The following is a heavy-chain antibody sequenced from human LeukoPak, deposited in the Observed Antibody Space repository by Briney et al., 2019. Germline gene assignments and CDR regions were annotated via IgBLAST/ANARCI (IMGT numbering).Heavy chain of an antibody. CDR1: GFTFRMYA. D-gene: IGHD3-22*01. V-gene: IGHV3-30*09. Sequence: GRSLRLSCAASGFTFRMYAMHWVRQAPGKGLEWVAVISYDGTTQYYADSVKGRFAISRDNSKNTLSLQMNSLRADDTALYYCAGTNSGDYPFLGYYYYMDVWGKGTTVTVSS. J-gene: IGHJ6*03. CDR2: ISYDGTTQ. CDR3: AGTNSGDYPFLGYYYYMDV.